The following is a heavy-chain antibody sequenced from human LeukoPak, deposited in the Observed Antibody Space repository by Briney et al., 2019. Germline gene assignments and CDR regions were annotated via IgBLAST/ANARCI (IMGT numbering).Heavy chain of an antibody. CDR1: GFTFSSYA. J-gene: IGHJ6*02. CDR3: ATDYCSGGSCLGRQYYYYGMDV. CDR2: ISYDGSNK. D-gene: IGHD2-15*01. V-gene: IGHV3-30*04. Sequence: PGGSLRLSCAASGFTFSSYAMHWVRQAPGKGLEWVAAISYDGSNKYYADSVKGRFTISRDNSKNTLYLQMNSLRAEDAAVYYCATDYCSGGSCLGRQYYYYGMDVWGQGTTVTSP.